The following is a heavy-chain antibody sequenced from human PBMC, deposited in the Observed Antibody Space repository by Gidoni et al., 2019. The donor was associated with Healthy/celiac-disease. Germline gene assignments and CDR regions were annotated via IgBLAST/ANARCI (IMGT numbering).Heavy chain of an antibody. CDR2: FDPEDGET. D-gene: IGHD3-22*01. J-gene: IGHJ4*02. CDR3: ATVSYYYDSNLFDY. CDR1: GYPLTELS. V-gene: IGHV1-24*01. Sequence: QLVQSGAEAKKHGASVKVYCKVSGYPLTELSMHWVRQAPGKGLEWMGGFDPEDGETIDAQKFQGRVTMTEDTSTDTAYMELSSLRSEDTAVYYCATVSYYYDSNLFDYWGQGTLVTVSS.